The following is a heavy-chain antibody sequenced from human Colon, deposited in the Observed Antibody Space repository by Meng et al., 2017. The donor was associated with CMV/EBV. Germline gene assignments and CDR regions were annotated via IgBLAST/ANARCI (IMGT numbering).Heavy chain of an antibody. CDR1: GYTFTDYY. Sequence: ASVKVSCKASGYTFTDYYIHWVRQAPGQGLDWVGMVSLTGERPKYAQKFQGRVTMTRDTSTSTFYMELSSLVSEDTAVYYCARMFAASSGWFDPWGQGTLVTVSS. D-gene: IGHD6-6*01. CDR2: VSLTGERP. V-gene: IGHV1-46*01. CDR3: ARMFAASSGWFDP. J-gene: IGHJ5*02.